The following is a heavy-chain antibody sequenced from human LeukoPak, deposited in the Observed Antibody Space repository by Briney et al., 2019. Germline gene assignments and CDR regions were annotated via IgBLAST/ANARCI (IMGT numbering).Heavy chain of an antibody. CDR3: AGYRDYYYGMDV. Sequence: ASVKVSCKASGYTFTSYGISWVRQAPGQGLEWMGWISAYDGNTNYAQKLQGRVTMTTDTSTSTAYMELRSLRSDDTAVYYCAGYRDYYYGMDVWGQGTTVTVSS. CDR1: GYTFTSYG. J-gene: IGHJ6*02. CDR2: ISAYDGNT. D-gene: IGHD5-24*01. V-gene: IGHV1-18*01.